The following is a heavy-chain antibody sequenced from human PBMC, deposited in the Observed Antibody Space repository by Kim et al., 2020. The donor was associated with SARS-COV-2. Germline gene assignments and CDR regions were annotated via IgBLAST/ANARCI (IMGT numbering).Heavy chain of an antibody. D-gene: IGHD2-15*01. CDR1: GFTFSSYA. CDR2: ISYDGSNK. Sequence: GGSLRLSCAASGFTFSSYAMHWVRQAPGKGLEWVAVISYDGSNKYYVDSVKGRFTISRDNSKNTLYLQMNSLRAEDTAVYYCARGTYGYCSGGSCYSVYYWGQGTLVTVSS. J-gene: IGHJ4*02. CDR3: ARGTYGYCSGGSCYSVYY. V-gene: IGHV3-30*04.